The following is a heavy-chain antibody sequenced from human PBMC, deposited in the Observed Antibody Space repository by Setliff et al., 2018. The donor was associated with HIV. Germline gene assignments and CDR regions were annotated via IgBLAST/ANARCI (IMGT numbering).Heavy chain of an antibody. V-gene: IGHV1-46*01. CDR1: GYTFTSYY. CDR2: INPSGGST. CDR3: ASTSDLYSSGWYYAY. D-gene: IGHD6-19*01. J-gene: IGHJ4*02. Sequence: ASVKVSCKASGYTFTSYYMHGVRQAPGQGLEWMGIINPSGGSTSYAHKFQGRVTMTRDTSTSTVYMELSSLRSEDTAVYYCASTSDLYSSGWYYAYWGQGTLVTVSS.